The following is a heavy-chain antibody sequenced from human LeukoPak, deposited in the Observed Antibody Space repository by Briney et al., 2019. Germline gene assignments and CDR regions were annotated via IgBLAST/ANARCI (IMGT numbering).Heavy chain of an antibody. CDR1: GGSISSSSYY. Sequence: SETLSLTCTVSGGSISSSSYYWGWIRQPPGKGLEWIGSIYYGGNTYYNPSLKSRVTISVDTSKNQFSLKLSSVTAADTAVYYCARDFGRSSGNNWFDPWGQGTLVTVSS. CDR3: ARDFGRSSGNNWFDP. D-gene: IGHD6-19*01. CDR2: IYYGGNT. J-gene: IGHJ5*02. V-gene: IGHV4-39*07.